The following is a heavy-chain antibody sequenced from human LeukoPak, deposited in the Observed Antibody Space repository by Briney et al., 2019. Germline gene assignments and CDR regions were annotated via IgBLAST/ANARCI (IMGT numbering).Heavy chain of an antibody. J-gene: IGHJ4*02. CDR3: AKDYYGSGSFFDY. D-gene: IGHD3-10*01. V-gene: IGHV3-23*01. CDR1: GFTFSSYA. CDR2: ITGSGSGT. Sequence: GALRLSCAASGFTFSSYAMSWVRQAPGKGLEWVSGITGSGSGTYYADSVKGQFTISRDNAKNTLYLQMNSLRAEDTAVYYCAKDYYGSGSFFDYWGQGTLVTVSS.